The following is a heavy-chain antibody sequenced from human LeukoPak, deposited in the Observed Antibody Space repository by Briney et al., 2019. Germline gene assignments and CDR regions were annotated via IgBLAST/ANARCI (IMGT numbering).Heavy chain of an antibody. J-gene: IGHJ5*02. CDR3: ARGPLVPAAMYWFDP. CDR1: GYTFTSYD. V-gene: IGHV1-8*03. Sequence: ASVKVSCKAPGYTFTSYDINWVRQATGQGLEWMGWMNPNSGNTGYAQKFQGRVTITRNTSISTAYMELSSLRSEDTAVYYCARGPLVPAAMYWFDPWGQGTLVTVSS. CDR2: MNPNSGNT. D-gene: IGHD2-2*01.